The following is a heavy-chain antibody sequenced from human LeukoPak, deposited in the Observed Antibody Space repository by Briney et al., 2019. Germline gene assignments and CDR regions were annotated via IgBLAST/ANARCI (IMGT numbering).Heavy chain of an antibody. D-gene: IGHD1/OR15-1a*01. J-gene: IGHJ3*02. CDR1: GFTFSSYW. V-gene: IGHV3-7*03. CDR2: IDQDGSEK. Sequence: PGGSLRLSCAASGFTFSSYWMSWVRQVPGKGLEWVANIDQDGSEKYYVDSVKGRFTISRDNAKNSLYLQMNSLRAEDTAVYYCAKDREWNSGKNAFDIWGQGTMVTVSS. CDR3: AKDREWNSGKNAFDI.